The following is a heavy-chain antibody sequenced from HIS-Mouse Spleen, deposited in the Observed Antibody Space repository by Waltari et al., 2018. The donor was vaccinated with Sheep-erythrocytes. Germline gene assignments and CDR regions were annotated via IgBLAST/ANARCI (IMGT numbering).Heavy chain of an antibody. J-gene: IGHJ4*02. CDR1: GFPFSSYS. D-gene: IGHD1-26*01. V-gene: IGHV3-21*01. Sequence: EVQLVESGGGLVKPWGSLRLSCAASGFPFSSYSMNWVRQAPGKGLEWVSSISSSSSYIYYADSVKGRFTISRDNAKNSLYLQMNSLRAEDTAVYYCARVASGATFDYWGQGTLVTVSS. CDR2: ISSSSSYI. CDR3: ARVASGATFDY.